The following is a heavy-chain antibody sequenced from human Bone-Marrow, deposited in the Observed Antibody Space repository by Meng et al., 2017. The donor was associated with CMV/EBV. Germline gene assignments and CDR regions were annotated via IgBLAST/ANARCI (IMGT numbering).Heavy chain of an antibody. J-gene: IGHJ6*02. D-gene: IGHD2-2*01. CDR3: AKRTTRDYYGMDV. Sequence: SLKISCAASGFTFDDYAMHWVRQAPGKGLEWVSGISWNSGSIGYADSVKGRFTISRDNAKNSLYLQMNSLRAEDMALYYCAKRTTRDYYGMDVWGQGTTVTVSS. CDR1: GFTFDDYA. V-gene: IGHV3-9*03. CDR2: ISWNSGSI.